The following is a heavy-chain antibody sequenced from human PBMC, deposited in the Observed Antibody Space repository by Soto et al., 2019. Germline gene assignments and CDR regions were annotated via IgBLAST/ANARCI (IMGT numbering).Heavy chain of an antibody. J-gene: IGHJ6*02. Sequence: QMQLVQSGTEVKQPGTSVKVSCKASGFTFTSSAMQWVRQALGQRLEWIGWIVVGSGNTNYAQKFQERVTISRDMSTSTAYMELSSLRSEDTAVYYCAADTAIVATLGYYYYGMDVWGQGTTVTVSS. V-gene: IGHV1-58*02. CDR1: GFTFTSSA. D-gene: IGHD5-12*01. CDR3: AADTAIVATLGYYYYGMDV. CDR2: IVVGSGNT.